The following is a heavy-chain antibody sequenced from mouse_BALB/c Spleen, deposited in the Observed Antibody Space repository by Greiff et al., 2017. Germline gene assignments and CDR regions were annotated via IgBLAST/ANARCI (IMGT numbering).Heavy chain of an antibody. CDR1: GYTFTDYY. J-gene: IGHJ1*01. D-gene: IGHD1-1*01. CDR2: IYPGSGNT. Sequence: VQLQQSGAELARPGASVKLSCKASGYTFTDYYINWVKQRTGQGLEWIGEIYPGSGNTYYNEKFKGKATLTADKSSSTAYMQLSSLTSEDSAVYFCARTPTTVVSYWYFDVWGAGTTVTVSS. CDR3: ARTPTTVVSYWYFDV. V-gene: IGHV1-77*01.